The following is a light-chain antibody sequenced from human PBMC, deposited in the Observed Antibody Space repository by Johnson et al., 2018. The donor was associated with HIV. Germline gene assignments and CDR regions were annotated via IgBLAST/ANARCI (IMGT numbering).Light chain of an antibody. J-gene: IGLJ1*01. CDR3: PTWDSSLSAPYV. CDR2: ENN. CDR1: TSNIGNNY. Sequence: QSVLTQPPSVSAAPGQKVTISCSGSTSNIGNNYVSWYQQLPGTAPKLLIYENNKRPSGIPDRFSGSKSGTSATLGITALQTGDEADYYCPTWDSSLSAPYVFGTGTKVTVL. V-gene: IGLV1-51*02.